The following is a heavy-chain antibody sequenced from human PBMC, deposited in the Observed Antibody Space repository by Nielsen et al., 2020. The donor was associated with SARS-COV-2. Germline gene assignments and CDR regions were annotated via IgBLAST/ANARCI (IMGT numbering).Heavy chain of an antibody. V-gene: IGHV4-4*02. CDR1: GGSISSSNW. CDR2: IYHSGST. CDR3: ARVGTYSGSYYAYYYFMDV. Sequence: SETLSLTCAVSGGSISSSNWWSWVRQPPGKGLEWIGEIYHSGSTNYNPSLKSRVTISVDKSKNQFSLKLSSVTAADTAVYYCARVGTYSGSYYAYYYFMDVWGKGTTVTVSS. D-gene: IGHD1-26*01. J-gene: IGHJ6*03.